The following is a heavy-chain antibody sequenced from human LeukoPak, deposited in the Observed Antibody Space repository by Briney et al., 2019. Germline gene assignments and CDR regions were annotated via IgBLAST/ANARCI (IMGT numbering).Heavy chain of an antibody. J-gene: IGHJ4*02. V-gene: IGHV4-31*03. CDR1: GGSISSGGYY. Sequence: SETLSLTCTVSGGSISSGGYYWSWIRQHPGKGLEWIGYIYYSGSTYYNPSLKSRVTISVDTSKNQSSLKLSSVTAADTAVYYCARLGSSSLIFDYWGQGTLVTVSS. CDR3: ARLGSSSLIFDY. CDR2: IYYSGST. D-gene: IGHD6-6*01.